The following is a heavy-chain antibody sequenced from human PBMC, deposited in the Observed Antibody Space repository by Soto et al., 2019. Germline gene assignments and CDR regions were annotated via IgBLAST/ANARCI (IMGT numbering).Heavy chain of an antibody. V-gene: IGHV3-30*18. CDR3: AKDRDLAD. J-gene: IGHJ4*02. CDR2: ISSDGIKK. CDR1: GFTFSNYG. D-gene: IGHD2-21*02. Sequence: QVQLVESGGGVVQPGRSLRLSCAASGFTFSNYGMHWVRQAPGKGLEWVAVISSDGIKKYYADSVKGRFTISRDNSKNTLYLQMNSLRAEDTAVYYCAKDRDLADWGQGTLVTVSS.